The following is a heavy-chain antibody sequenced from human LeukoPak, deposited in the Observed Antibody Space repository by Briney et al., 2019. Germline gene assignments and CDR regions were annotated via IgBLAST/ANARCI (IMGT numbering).Heavy chain of an antibody. J-gene: IGHJ4*02. Sequence: ASVKVSCKASGYTFTSYGISWVRQAPGQGLEWMGWISGYNGNTNYAQKLQDRVSMTTDTSTSTAYMELKSLRSDDTAVYYCARGGHDSGGYPTRADDYWGQGTLVTVSS. CDR3: ARGGHDSGGYPTRADDY. CDR2: ISGYNGNT. D-gene: IGHD3-22*01. V-gene: IGHV1-18*01. CDR1: GYTFTSYG.